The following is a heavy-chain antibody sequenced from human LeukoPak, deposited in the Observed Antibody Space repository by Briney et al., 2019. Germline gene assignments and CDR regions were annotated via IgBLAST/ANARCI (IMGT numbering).Heavy chain of an antibody. CDR3: ARGEARRIRFLEWLPSTHNDWFDP. D-gene: IGHD3-3*01. V-gene: IGHV5-51*01. CDR1: GYSFTSYW. J-gene: IGHJ5*02. CDR2: IYPGDSDT. Sequence: VESLKISCKGSGYSFTSYWISWVRQMPGKGLEWMGIIYPGDSDTRYSPSFQGQVTISADKSISTAYLQWSSLKASDTAMYYCARGEARRIRFLEWLPSTHNDWFDPWGQGTLVTVSS.